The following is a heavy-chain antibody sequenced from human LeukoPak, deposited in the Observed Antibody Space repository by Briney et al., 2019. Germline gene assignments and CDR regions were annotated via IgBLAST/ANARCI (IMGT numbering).Heavy chain of an antibody. Sequence: ASVKVSCKASGYTLTSYGISWVRQAPGQGLEWMGWISAYNGNTNYAQKLQGRVTMTTDTSTSTAYMELRSLRSDDTAVYYCARDLVVVPAARPFDYWGQGTLVTVSS. D-gene: IGHD2-2*01. CDR3: ARDLVVVPAARPFDY. V-gene: IGHV1-18*01. CDR2: ISAYNGNT. J-gene: IGHJ4*02. CDR1: GYTLTSYG.